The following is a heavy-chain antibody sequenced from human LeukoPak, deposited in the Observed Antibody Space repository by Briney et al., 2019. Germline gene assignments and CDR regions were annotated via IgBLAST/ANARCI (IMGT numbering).Heavy chain of an antibody. D-gene: IGHD3-22*01. J-gene: IGHJ4*02. CDR1: GFTFSSYA. CDR3: AKGGSYYYDSSGYYDY. V-gene: IGHV3-23*01. CDR2: ISGSGGST. Sequence: GGSLRLSCAASGFTFSSYAMSWVRQAPEKGLEWVSAISGSGGSTYYADSVKGRFTISRDNSKNTLYLQMNSLRSEDTAVYYCAKGGSYYYDSSGYYDYWGQGTLVTVSS.